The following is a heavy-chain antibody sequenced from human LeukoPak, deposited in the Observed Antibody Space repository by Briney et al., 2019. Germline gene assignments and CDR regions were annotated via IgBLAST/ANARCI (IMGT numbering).Heavy chain of an antibody. CDR2: IYHSGST. CDR1: SGSISTSNYY. Sequence: SETLSLTCTVSSGSISTSNYYWGWVRQPPGKGLEWIGSIYHSGSTYYNPSLKSRVTISVDTSKNQFSLKLTSVTAADTAVYYCARAIEVGAMTPFDYWGQGTLVTVSS. J-gene: IGHJ4*02. V-gene: IGHV4-39*07. D-gene: IGHD1-26*01. CDR3: ARAIEVGAMTPFDY.